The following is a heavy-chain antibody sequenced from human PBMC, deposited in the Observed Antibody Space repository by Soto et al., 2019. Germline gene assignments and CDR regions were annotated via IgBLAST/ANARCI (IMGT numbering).Heavy chain of an antibody. V-gene: IGHV1-2*04. CDR1: GDTFTDNY. D-gene: IGHD5-12*01. Sequence: QVQLVQSGAEVKKPGASVTVSCRSSGDTFTDNYMHSVRQAPGQGPERMGWNNPNSGVTKYAEKFQGWVTVARARSVGAVHMQLSRPASEDTAVYYCPRESGGATATIDYNHLYMEVWGTGTTVTVSS. J-gene: IGHJ6*03. CDR3: PRESGGATATIDYNHLYMEV. CDR2: NNPNSGVT.